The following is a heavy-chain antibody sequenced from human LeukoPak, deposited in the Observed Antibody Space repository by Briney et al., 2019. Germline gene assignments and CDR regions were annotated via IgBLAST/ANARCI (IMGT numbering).Heavy chain of an antibody. V-gene: IGHV3-30*02. Sequence: GGSLRLSCAASGFTFTTYGMHWVRQAPGKGLEWVAFIQNDEIDKFYADSVKGRFTVSRDNSKNTLYLQMNSLRAEDTAVYYCAKDLLLWFGELLPGYYFDYWGQGTLVTVSS. CDR3: AKDLLLWFGELLPGYYFDY. CDR1: GFTFTTYG. CDR2: IQNDEIDK. D-gene: IGHD3-10*01. J-gene: IGHJ4*02.